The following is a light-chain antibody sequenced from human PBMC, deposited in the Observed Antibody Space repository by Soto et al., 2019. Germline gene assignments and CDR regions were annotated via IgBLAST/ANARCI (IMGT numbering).Light chain of an antibody. CDR1: QSVSSSY. CDR3: QHYNSYSEA. V-gene: IGKV3-20*01. J-gene: IGKJ1*01. Sequence: EIVFKQSPGPLSLSPRESATLSCRASQSVSSSYLAWYQQKPGQAPRLLIYGASSRATGIPDRFTGSGSGTDFTLTISSLQPDDFATYYCQHYNSYSEAFGQGTRWIS. CDR2: GAS.